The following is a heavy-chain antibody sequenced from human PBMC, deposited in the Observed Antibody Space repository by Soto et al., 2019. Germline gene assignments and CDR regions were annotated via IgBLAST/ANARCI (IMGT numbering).Heavy chain of an antibody. D-gene: IGHD6-13*01. V-gene: IGHV5-51*01. CDR1: GYSFTSYW. CDR2: VYPGDSDT. J-gene: IGHJ4*02. CDR3: ARLPYSSSWYGYFDY. Sequence: PGESLKISCKGSGYSFTSYWIGWVRQMPGKGLEWMGIVYPGDSDTRYSPSFQGQVTISADKSISTAYLQWSSLKASDTAMYYCARLPYSSSWYGYFDYWGQGTLVTVSS.